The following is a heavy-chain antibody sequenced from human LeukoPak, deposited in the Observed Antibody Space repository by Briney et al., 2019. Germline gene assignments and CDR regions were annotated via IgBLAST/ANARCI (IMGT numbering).Heavy chain of an antibody. J-gene: IGHJ5*02. CDR3: ARDLTGDQFFDP. CDR2: IYYSGST. D-gene: IGHD7-27*01. CDR1: GGSISNDGYY. Sequence: SQTLSLTCNVSGGSISNDGYYWSWIRQHPGRGLEWLGYIYYSGSTYYNPSLKSRVTLSVDTSKSQFSLRLSSVTAADTAVYYCARDLTGDQFFDPWGQGTLVTVSS. V-gene: IGHV4-31*03.